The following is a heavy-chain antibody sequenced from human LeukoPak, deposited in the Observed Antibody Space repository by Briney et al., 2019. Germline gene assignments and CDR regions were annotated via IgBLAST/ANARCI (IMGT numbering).Heavy chain of an antibody. CDR2: IYPGDSDT. D-gene: IGHD3-22*01. V-gene: IGHV5-51*01. J-gene: IGHJ4*02. Sequence: GESLKISCKGSGYSFTSYWIGWVRQMPGKGLEWMGIIYPGDSDTRYSPSFQGQVTISADKSISTAYMELSRLRSDDTAVYYCARVRRDYYDSSGYSGYPDYWGQGTLVTVSS. CDR1: GYSFTSYW. CDR3: ARVRRDYYDSSGYSGYPDY.